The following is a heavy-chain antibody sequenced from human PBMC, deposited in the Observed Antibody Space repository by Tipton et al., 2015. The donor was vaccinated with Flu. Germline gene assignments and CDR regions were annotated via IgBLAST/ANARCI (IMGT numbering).Heavy chain of an antibody. D-gene: IGHD1-1*01. CDR1: GFAVSSSY. CDR2: INGDGSRI. Sequence: SLRLSCAASGFAVSSSYMSWVRQAPGKGLEWVSRINGDGSRITYADSVKGRFTISRDNAKKTLYLQMDSLTADDAALYYCVRDLTVAGTGPHFDCLGQGGVVTVSS. V-gene: IGHV3-74*01. J-gene: IGHJ4*02. CDR3: VRDLTVAGTGPHFDC.